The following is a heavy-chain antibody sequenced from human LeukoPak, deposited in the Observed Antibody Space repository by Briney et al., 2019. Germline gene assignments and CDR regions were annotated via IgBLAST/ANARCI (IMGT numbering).Heavy chain of an antibody. CDR3: ARVPYIVVVPAARGRGRNWFDP. Sequence: SETLSLTCAVYGGSFSGYYWSWIRQPPGKGLEWIGEINHSGSTNYNPSLKSRVTISVDTSKNQFSLKLSSVTAADTAVYYCARVPYIVVVPAARGRGRNWFDPWGQGTLVTVSS. CDR1: GGSFSGYY. J-gene: IGHJ5*02. V-gene: IGHV4-34*01. CDR2: INHSGST. D-gene: IGHD2-2*01.